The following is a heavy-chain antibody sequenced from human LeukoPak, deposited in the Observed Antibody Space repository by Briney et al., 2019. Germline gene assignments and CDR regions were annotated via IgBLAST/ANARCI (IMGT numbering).Heavy chain of an antibody. CDR3: ARGGDYYDSSGRSYNWFDP. CDR1: GESFSDHY. V-gene: IGHV4-59*11. Sequence: SQTLSLTCAVYGESFSDHYWSWIRQPPGKGLEWIGYIYYSGSTNYNPSLKSRVTISVDTSKNQFSLKLSSVTAADTAVYYCARGGDYYDSSGRSYNWFDPWGQGTLVTVSS. CDR2: IYYSGST. D-gene: IGHD3-22*01. J-gene: IGHJ5*02.